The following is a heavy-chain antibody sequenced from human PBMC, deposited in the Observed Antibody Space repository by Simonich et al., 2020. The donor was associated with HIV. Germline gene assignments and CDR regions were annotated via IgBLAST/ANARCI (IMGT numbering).Heavy chain of an antibody. CDR2: IYHGGST. V-gene: IGHV4-34*01. CDR3: ARRGSVSSGSPRYFDS. J-gene: IGHJ4*01. D-gene: IGHD3-10*01. Sequence: QVQLQQWGAGLLKPSETLSLTCAVYGGSFSGYYWSWIRQSPGRGLEWIGSIYHGGSTYDNPSLKSRLTISVDTSKNQFSLKLNSVTAADTAVYYCARRGSVSSGSPRYFDSWGHGTLVTVSS. CDR1: GGSFSGYY.